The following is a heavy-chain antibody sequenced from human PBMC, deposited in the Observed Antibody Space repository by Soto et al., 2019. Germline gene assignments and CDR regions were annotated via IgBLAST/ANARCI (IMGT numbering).Heavy chain of an antibody. J-gene: IGHJ4*02. CDR3: AIGANSYDSGAYFAY. D-gene: IGHD3-22*01. V-gene: IGHV3-30*09. CDR1: GFTFSTFA. Sequence: PGGSMRLSCAAPGFTFSTFAVHWVRQAPGKGLEGLALISYDGNDKYYADSVKGRFAISRDNSKNTLSLQMNSLRTDDTALYFCAIGANSYDSGAYFAYWGPGPLVTV. CDR2: ISYDGNDK.